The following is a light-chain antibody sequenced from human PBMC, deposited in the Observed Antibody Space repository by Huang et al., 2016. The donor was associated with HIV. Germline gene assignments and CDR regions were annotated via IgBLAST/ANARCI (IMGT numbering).Light chain of an antibody. J-gene: IGKJ1*01. Sequence: EIVLTQSPGSLSLSPGERATLSCRASQSVSRSFLAWYQQKSGQAPRLLIHGASTRATGIPDRFSGSGSGTHFTLTISRLEPEDFAVYYCQQYGSSSWAFGQGTKVEIK. CDR3: QQYGSSSWA. V-gene: IGKV3-20*01. CDR2: GAS. CDR1: QSVSRSF.